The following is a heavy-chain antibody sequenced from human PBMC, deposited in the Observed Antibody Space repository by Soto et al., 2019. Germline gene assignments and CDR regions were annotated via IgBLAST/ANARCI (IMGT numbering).Heavy chain of an antibody. CDR2: ISSSSSTI. Sequence: GGSLRLSCAASGFTFSSYSMNWVRQAPGKGLEWVSYISSSSSTIYYADSVKGRFTISRDNAKNSLYLQMNSLRDEDTAVYYCARGRDIVVVVAATRGRYMDVWGKGTTVTVSS. J-gene: IGHJ6*03. V-gene: IGHV3-48*02. D-gene: IGHD2-15*01. CDR1: GFTFSSYS. CDR3: ARGRDIVVVVAATRGRYMDV.